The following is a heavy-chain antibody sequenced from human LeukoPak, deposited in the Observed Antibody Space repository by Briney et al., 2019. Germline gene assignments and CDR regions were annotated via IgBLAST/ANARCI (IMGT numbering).Heavy chain of an antibody. Sequence: PGGSLRLSCAASGFTFSSYAMSWVRQAPGKGLEWVSAISGSGGSTFYADSVKGRFTISRNNPKNSLYLQINSLRAEDTAVYYCARNRGDPSYLDYWGQRTRLTVSS. J-gene: IGHJ4*02. CDR2: ISGSGGST. CDR1: GFTFSSYA. D-gene: IGHD4-17*01. V-gene: IGHV3-23*01. CDR3: ARNRGDPSYLDY.